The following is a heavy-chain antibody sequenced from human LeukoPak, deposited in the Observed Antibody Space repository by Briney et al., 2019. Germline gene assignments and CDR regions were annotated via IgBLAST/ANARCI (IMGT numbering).Heavy chain of an antibody. CDR2: IYSGGST. J-gene: IGHJ5*02. CDR3: AKYNLARGYNWFDP. CDR1: GFTVSNNY. Sequence: GGSLRLSCAASGFTVSNNYMSWVRQAPGKGLEWVSVIYSGGSTYYADSVKGRFTISRDNSKNTLYLQMNSLRAEDTAVYYCAKYNLARGYNWFDPWGQGTLVTVSS. V-gene: IGHV3-66*01. D-gene: IGHD1-1*01.